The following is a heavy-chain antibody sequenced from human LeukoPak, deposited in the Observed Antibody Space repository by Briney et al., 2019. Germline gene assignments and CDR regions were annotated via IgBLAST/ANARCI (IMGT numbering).Heavy chain of an antibody. D-gene: IGHD1-26*01. CDR3: ARDSSGSYSVSFDI. V-gene: IGHV3-21*01. CDR1: GFTFSSYA. J-gene: IGHJ3*02. CDR2: ISSSSSYI. Sequence: PGGSLRLSCAASGFTFSSYAMNWVRQAPGKGLEWVSSISSSSSYIYYADSVKGRFTISRDNAKNSLYLQMNSLRAEDTAVYYCARDSSGSYSVSFDIWGQGTMVTVSS.